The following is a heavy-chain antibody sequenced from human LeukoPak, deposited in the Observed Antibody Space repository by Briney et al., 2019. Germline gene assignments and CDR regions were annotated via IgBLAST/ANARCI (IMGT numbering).Heavy chain of an antibody. CDR2: ISGSVGST. V-gene: IGHV3-23*01. J-gene: IGHJ4*02. CDR3: AKSGLNRFDY. D-gene: IGHD2-15*01. CDR1: GFTFSSHA. Sequence: GGSLRLSCAPSGFTFSSHAMSWVRQAPGKGLEWVSTISGSVGSTNHADSVKGRFTISREDSKNTLYLQVSSLRAEDTAVYYCAKSGLNRFDYWGQGTLVTVSS.